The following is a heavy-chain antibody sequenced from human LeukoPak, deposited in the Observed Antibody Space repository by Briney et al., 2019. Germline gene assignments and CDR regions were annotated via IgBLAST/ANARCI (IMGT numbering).Heavy chain of an antibody. CDR2: INWNSDNI. J-gene: IGHJ4*02. CDR1: GFTFDDYA. CDR3: AINGGGDSGYGNFDF. D-gene: IGHD5-12*01. Sequence: GRSLRLSCAVSGFTFDDYAMHWVRQVPGKGLEWVSGINWNSDNIGYADSVKGRFTTSRDNAKNSLYLQMNSLRAEDTAFYYCAINGGGDSGYGNFDFWGQGILVTVSS. V-gene: IGHV3-9*01.